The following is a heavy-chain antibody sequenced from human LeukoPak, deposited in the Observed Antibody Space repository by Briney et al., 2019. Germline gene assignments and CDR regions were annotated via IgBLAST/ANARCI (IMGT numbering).Heavy chain of an antibody. J-gene: IGHJ4*02. D-gene: IGHD1-26*01. CDR2: ISSSSGYI. CDR1: GFTLSSYS. V-gene: IGHV3-21*04. CDR3: ARGLDIVGATALFDY. Sequence: PGGSLRLSCAASGFTLSSYSMNWVRQAPGKGLEWVSSISSSSGYIYYADSVKGRFTISRDNAKNSLYLQMNSLRAEDTALYYCARGLDIVGATALFDYWGQGTLVTVSS.